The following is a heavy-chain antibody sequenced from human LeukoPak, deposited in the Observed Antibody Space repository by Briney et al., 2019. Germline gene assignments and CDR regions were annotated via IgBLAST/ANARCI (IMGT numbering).Heavy chain of an antibody. D-gene: IGHD5-12*01. CDR1: GGSISSGSYY. Sequence: KASETLSLTCTVSGGSISSGSYYWSWIRQPAGKGLEWIGRIYTSGSTNYNPSLKSRVTISVDTSKNQFSLNLSSVTAADTAVYYCARAGWLYYFDYWGQGTPVTVSS. CDR2: IYTSGST. V-gene: IGHV4-61*02. CDR3: ARAGWLYYFDY. J-gene: IGHJ4*02.